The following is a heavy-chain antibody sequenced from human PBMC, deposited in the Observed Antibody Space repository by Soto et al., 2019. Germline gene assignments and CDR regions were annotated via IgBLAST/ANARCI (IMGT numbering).Heavy chain of an antibody. Sequence: QVQLQQWGAGLLKPSETLSLTCAVYGGSFSGYYWSWIRQPPGKGLEWIGEINHSGSTNYNPSLKSRVTISVDTSKNQFSLKLSSVTAADTAVYYCASMARPTTWGGKGYYYYYGMDVWGQGTTVTVSS. CDR1: GGSFSGYY. D-gene: IGHD4-17*01. J-gene: IGHJ6*02. V-gene: IGHV4-34*01. CDR3: ASMARPTTWGGKGYYYYYGMDV. CDR2: INHSGST.